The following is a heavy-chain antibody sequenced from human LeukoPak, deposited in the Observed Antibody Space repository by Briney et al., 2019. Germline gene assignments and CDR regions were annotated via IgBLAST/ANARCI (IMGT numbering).Heavy chain of an antibody. Sequence: GGSLRLSCAASGFTFSSYAMHWVRQAPGKGLEWVAVISYDGSNKYYADSVKGRFTISRDNSKNTLYLQMNSLRAEDTAVYYCASSGSSWRKHFDYWGQGTLVTVSS. V-gene: IGHV3-30-3*01. CDR3: ASSGSSWRKHFDY. J-gene: IGHJ4*02. CDR2: ISYDGSNK. CDR1: GFTFSSYA. D-gene: IGHD6-13*01.